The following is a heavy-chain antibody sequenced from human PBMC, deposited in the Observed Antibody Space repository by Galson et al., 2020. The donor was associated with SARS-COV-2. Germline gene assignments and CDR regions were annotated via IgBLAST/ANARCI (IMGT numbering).Heavy chain of an antibody. Sequence: TGGTLRLSGAALEFTYRSYGMHWVRQAPGKGLARVPALPHAGTTKYYADPVKGRFTISRDNSKNTLYLQMNSLRAEDTAVYYCAKDDTIFGVINYYYGMDVWGQGTTVTVSS. CDR3: AKDDTIFGVINYYYGMDV. CDR1: EFTYRSYG. D-gene: IGHD3-3*01. J-gene: IGHJ6*02. V-gene: IGHV3-30*18. CDR2: LPHAGTTK.